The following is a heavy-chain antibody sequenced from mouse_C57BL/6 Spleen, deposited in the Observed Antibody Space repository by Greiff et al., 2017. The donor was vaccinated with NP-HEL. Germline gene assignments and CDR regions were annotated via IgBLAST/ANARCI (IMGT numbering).Heavy chain of an antibody. D-gene: IGHD1-1*01. CDR1: GYTFTSYW. CDR2: IYPGSGST. J-gene: IGHJ3*01. V-gene: IGHV1-55*01. CDR3: ARWNYGSSYVDWFAY. Sequence: VQLQQPGAELVKPGASVKMSCKASGYTFTSYWITWVKQRPGQGLEWIGDIYPGSGSTNYNEKFKSKATLTVDTSSSTAYMQLSSLTSEDSAVYYCARWNYGSSYVDWFAYWGQGTLVTVSA.